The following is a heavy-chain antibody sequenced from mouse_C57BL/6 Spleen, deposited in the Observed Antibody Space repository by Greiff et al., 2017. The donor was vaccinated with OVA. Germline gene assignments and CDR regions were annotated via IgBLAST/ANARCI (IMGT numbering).Heavy chain of an antibody. CDR3: ARDYYGSSYVYAMDY. D-gene: IGHD1-1*01. V-gene: IGHV1-82*01. Sequence: VQLKESGPELVKPGASVKISCKASGYAFSSSWMNWVKQRPGKGLEWIGRTYPGDGDTNYNGKFKGKATLTADKSSSTAYMQLSSLTSEDSAVYFCARDYYGSSYVYAMDYWGQGTSVTVSS. J-gene: IGHJ4*01. CDR1: GYAFSSSW. CDR2: TYPGDGDT.